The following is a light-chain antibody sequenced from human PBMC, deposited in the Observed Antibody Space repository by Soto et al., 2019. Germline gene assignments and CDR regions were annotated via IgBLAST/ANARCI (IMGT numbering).Light chain of an antibody. V-gene: IGLV7-46*01. CDR1: TGAVTSGHY. CDR2: DTN. CDR3: LLSYSGAAV. J-gene: IGLJ7*01. Sequence: QAVVTQESSLTVSPGGTVTLTCGSNTGAVTSGHYPYWFQQKPGQAPRTLIFDTNKKHSWTPARFSGSLLGGKAALTLSCAQPEDEADYYCLLSYSGAAVFGGGTQLTVL.